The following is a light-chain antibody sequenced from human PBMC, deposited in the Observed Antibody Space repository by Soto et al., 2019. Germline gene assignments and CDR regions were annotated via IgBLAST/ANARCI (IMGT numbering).Light chain of an antibody. V-gene: IGLV2-14*01. Sequence: QSALTQPASVSGSPGQSITISFTGTSSDVGGYNYVSWYQQNPGKAPKLMIFEVSNRPSGVSNRFSGSKSGNTASLTISGLQVEDEADYYCSSYTSVAKVFGTGTKVTVL. CDR3: SSYTSVAKV. CDR2: EVS. CDR1: SSDVGGYNY. J-gene: IGLJ1*01.